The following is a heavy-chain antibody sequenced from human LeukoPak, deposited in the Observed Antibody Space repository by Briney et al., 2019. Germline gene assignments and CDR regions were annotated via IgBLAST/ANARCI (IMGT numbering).Heavy chain of an antibody. D-gene: IGHD3-22*01. V-gene: IGHV4-4*02. CDR1: GGSISSSNW. Sequence: SETLSLTCAVSGGSISSSNWWSWVRQPPGKGLEWIGEIYHSGSTNYNPSLKSRVTISVDTSKNQFSLKLSSVTAADTAVYYCARSRARPYYYDSSGYYYYYYGMDVWGQGTTVTVSS. CDR3: ARSRARPYYYDSSGYYYYYYGMDV. J-gene: IGHJ6*02. CDR2: IYHSGST.